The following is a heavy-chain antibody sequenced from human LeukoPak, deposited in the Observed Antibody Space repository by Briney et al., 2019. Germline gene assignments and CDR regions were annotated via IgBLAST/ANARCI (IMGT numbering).Heavy chain of an antibody. V-gene: IGHV3-7*01. CDR2: IKQDGSEK. D-gene: IGHD6-13*01. CDR3: ARRWGAAGRFWAFDY. CDR1: GFTFSSYA. J-gene: IGHJ4*02. Sequence: GGSLRLSCAASGFTFSSYAMSWVRQAPGKGLEWVANIKQDGSEKYYVDSVKGRFTISRGNAKNSLYLQMNSLRAEDTAVYYCARRWGAAGRFWAFDYWGQGTLVTVSS.